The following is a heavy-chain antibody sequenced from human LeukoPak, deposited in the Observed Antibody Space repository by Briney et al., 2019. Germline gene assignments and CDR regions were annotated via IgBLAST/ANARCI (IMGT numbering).Heavy chain of an antibody. V-gene: IGHV5-51*01. CDR2: IYPGDSDT. CDR3: ARGPKHSSRGFDY. Sequence: GESLRISCKGSGYSFTSYWIGWVRQMPGKGLEWMGIIYPGDSDTRYSPSFQGQVTISADKSISTAYLQWSSLKASDTAMYYCARGPKHSSRGFDYWGQGTLVTVSS. J-gene: IGHJ4*02. D-gene: IGHD6-13*01. CDR1: GYSFTSYW.